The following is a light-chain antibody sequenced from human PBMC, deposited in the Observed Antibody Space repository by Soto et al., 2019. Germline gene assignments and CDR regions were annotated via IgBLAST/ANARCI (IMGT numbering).Light chain of an antibody. CDR1: QSVSSY. V-gene: IGKV3-11*01. CDR2: DAS. Sequence: EIVLSQSPATLSLSPGERATLSCRARQSVSSYLAWYQHIPGQAPRLLIYDASKRATGIPARFSGSGSGTDFTLTISSLEPEDFAVYYCQQRSNWPPTWTFGQGTKVEVK. CDR3: QQRSNWPPTWT. J-gene: IGKJ1*01.